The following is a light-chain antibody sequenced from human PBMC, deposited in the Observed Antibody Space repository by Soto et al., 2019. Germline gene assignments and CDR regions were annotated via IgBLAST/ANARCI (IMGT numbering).Light chain of an antibody. Sequence: EIVLTQSPGALSLSPGERATLSCRASQSVRSNYLAWYQQKPGQAPRLLIYGASSRATGIPDRFSGSGSGTDLNLTISRLEPEDFAVYYCQQYGSSPPVTFGGGTRVEIK. V-gene: IGKV3-20*01. J-gene: IGKJ4*01. CDR3: QQYGSSPPVT. CDR1: QSVRSNY. CDR2: GAS.